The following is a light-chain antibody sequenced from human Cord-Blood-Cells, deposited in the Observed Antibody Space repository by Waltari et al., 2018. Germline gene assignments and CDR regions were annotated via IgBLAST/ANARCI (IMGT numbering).Light chain of an antibody. CDR2: DVS. V-gene: IGLV2-14*01. J-gene: IGLJ2*01. Sequence: QSALTQPASVSGSPGQSITISCTGTSSDVGGYNYVSWYQQHPGKAPRLMIYDVSNRPSGVSNRFSGSKAGNTASLTISGLQAEDEADYYGSSYTSSSTREVFGGGTKLTVL. CDR3: SSYTSSSTREV. CDR1: SSDVGGYNY.